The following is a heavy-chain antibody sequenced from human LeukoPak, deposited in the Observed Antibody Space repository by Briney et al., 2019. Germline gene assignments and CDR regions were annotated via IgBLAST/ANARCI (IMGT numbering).Heavy chain of an antibody. V-gene: IGHV4-34*01. Sequence: PSETLSLTCAAYGGSFSGYYWSWLRQPPGKGLEWIGEINHSGSTNYNPSLKSRVTISVDTSKNQFSLKLSSVTAADTAVYYCARVRPYYYDSSGPPVDWGQGTLVTVSS. CDR1: GGSFSGYY. J-gene: IGHJ4*02. CDR2: INHSGST. D-gene: IGHD3-22*01. CDR3: ARVRPYYYDSSGPPVD.